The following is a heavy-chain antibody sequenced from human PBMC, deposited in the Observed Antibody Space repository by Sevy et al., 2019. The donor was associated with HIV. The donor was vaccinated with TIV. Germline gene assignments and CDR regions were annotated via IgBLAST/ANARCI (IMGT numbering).Heavy chain of an antibody. CDR1: GFTFSDYG. D-gene: IGHD1-7*01. Sequence: GGSLRLSCAASGFTFSDYGMHWVRQAPGKGLEWVAVIWSDGSNKYYGDSVKGRITISSDSPKNPLFLHMNSLRVDDTAVYYCAREERSRTTTCCDYWGQGALVTVSS. J-gene: IGHJ4*02. CDR2: IWSDGSNK. V-gene: IGHV3-33*01. CDR3: AREERSRTTTCCDY.